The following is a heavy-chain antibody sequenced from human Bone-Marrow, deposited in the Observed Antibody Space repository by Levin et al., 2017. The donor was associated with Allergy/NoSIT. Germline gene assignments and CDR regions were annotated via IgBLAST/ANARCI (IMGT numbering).Heavy chain of an antibody. J-gene: IGHJ2*01. Sequence: ASVKVSCKASEYTFTNYYIHWVRQAPGQGLEWMGMINPSDGSTRYAPNFQGRVTMTKDTSTTTVHMDLSSLRSDDTGMFYCARGAREVVSYEFFDLWGRGTVVAVS. CDR3: ARGAREVVSYEFFDL. CDR2: INPSDGST. V-gene: IGHV1-46*01. CDR1: EYTFTNYY. D-gene: IGHD2-15*01.